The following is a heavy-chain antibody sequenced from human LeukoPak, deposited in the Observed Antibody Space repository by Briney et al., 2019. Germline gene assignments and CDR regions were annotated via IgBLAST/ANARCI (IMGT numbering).Heavy chain of an antibody. Sequence: SETLSLTCTVSGGSISSDSYYWGWIRQPPGKGLEWIGSIYYSGSTYYNPSLKSRVTISVDTSKNQFSLKLSSVTAADTAVYYCARHTKGYCSSTSCYYYYYMDVWGKGTTVTVSS. V-gene: IGHV4-39*01. CDR1: GGSISSDSYY. D-gene: IGHD2-2*01. CDR3: ARHTKGYCSSTSCYYYYYMDV. J-gene: IGHJ6*03. CDR2: IYYSGST.